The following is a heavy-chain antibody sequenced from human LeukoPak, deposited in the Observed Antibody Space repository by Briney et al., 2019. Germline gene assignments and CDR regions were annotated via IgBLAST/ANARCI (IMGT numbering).Heavy chain of an antibody. CDR3: ARGRDYDILTGGNWFDP. V-gene: IGHV3-7*03. D-gene: IGHD3-9*01. CDR2: IKQDGSEK. CDR1: GFTFSSYW. J-gene: IGHJ5*02. Sequence: PGGSLRLSCAASGFTFSSYWMSWVRQAPGKGLEWVANIKQDGSEKYYVDSVKGRFTISRDNAKNSLYLQMNSLRAEDTAVYYCARGRDYDILTGGNWFDPWGQGTLVTVSS.